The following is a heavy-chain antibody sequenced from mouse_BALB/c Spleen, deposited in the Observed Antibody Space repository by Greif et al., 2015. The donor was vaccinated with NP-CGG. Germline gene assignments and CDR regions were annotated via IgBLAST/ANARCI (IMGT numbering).Heavy chain of an antibody. CDR1: GDSITSGY. Sequence: VQLQQSGPSLVKPSQTLSLTCSVTGDSITSGYWNWIRKFPGNKLEYMGYISYSGSTYYNPSLKSRISITRDTSENQYYLQLNSVTTEDTATYYCASGTTVVATRYYYAMDYWGQGTSVTVSS. CDR3: ASGTTVVATRYYYAMDY. CDR2: ISYSGST. D-gene: IGHD1-1*01. V-gene: IGHV3-8*02. J-gene: IGHJ4*01.